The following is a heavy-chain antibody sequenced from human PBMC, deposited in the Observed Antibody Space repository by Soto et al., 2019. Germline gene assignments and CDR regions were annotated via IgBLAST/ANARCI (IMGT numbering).Heavy chain of an antibody. V-gene: IGHV1-69*12. CDR3: ARRGAYCSGRSCYYAFAI. D-gene: IGHD2-15*01. J-gene: IGHJ3*02. Sequence: QVQLVQSGAEVKKPGSSVKVSCKASGGTFSSYAISWVRQAPGQGLEWMGGIIPIFGTANYAQKFQGRVTLPAGESPSTADRQLRSLRPEDPAVYYCARRGAYCSGRSCYYAFAIWVQGTRGPVSP. CDR2: IIPIFGTA. CDR1: GGTFSSYA.